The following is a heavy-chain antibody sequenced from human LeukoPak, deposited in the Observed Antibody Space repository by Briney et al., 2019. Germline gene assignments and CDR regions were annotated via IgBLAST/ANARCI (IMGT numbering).Heavy chain of an antibody. CDR1: GYTFTAYY. CDR2: MNPNSGNT. J-gene: IGHJ4*02. CDR3: ARSTGYDFWSGYPDSFDY. V-gene: IGHV1-8*02. Sequence: ASVKVSCKASGYTFTAYYIHWVRQATGQGLEWMGWMNPNSGNTGYAQKFQGRVTMTRNTSISTAYMELSSLRSEDTAVYYCARSTGYDFWSGYPDSFDYWGQGTLVTVSS. D-gene: IGHD3-3*01.